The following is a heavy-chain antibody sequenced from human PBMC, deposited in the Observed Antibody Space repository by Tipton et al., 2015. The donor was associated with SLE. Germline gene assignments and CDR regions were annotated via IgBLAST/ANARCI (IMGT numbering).Heavy chain of an antibody. V-gene: IGHV4-39*07. Sequence: TLSLTCTVSGGSISSGDYYWSWIRQPPGKGLEWIGEINHSGSTNYNPSLKSRVTISVDTSKNQFSLKLSSVTAADTAVYYCARGRLRSPLPAPSAGSYFDYWGQGTLVTVPS. CDR3: ARGRLRSPLPAPSAGSYFDY. CDR1: GGSISSGDYY. D-gene: IGHD5-12*01. J-gene: IGHJ4*02. CDR2: INHSGST.